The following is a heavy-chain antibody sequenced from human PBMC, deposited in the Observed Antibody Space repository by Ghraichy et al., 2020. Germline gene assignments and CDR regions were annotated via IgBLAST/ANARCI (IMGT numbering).Heavy chain of an antibody. CDR1: GFIFSSYG. J-gene: IGHJ4*02. CDR3: ARDPSDH. Sequence: LSLTCAASGFIFSSYGMHWVRQAPGKGLEWVAIIWYDGSNKYYADSVKGRFSISRDNSKNTLYLQMNSLRAEDTAVYYCARDPSDHWGQGTLVTVSS. V-gene: IGHV3-33*01. D-gene: IGHD1-26*01. CDR2: IWYDGSNK.